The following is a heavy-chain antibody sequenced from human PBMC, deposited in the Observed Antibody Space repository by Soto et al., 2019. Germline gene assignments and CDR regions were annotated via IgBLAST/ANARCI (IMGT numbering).Heavy chain of an antibody. CDR2: ISGSGGST. D-gene: IGHD6-6*01. CDR1: GFTFSSYA. CDR3: AKDEQLGPNIAIFDY. Sequence: GGSLRLSCAASGFTFSSYAMSWVRQAPGKGLEWVSAISGSGGSTYYADSVKGRFTISRDNSKNTLYLQMNSLRAEDTAVYYCAKDEQLGPNIAIFDYWGQGTLVTVSS. V-gene: IGHV3-23*01. J-gene: IGHJ4*02.